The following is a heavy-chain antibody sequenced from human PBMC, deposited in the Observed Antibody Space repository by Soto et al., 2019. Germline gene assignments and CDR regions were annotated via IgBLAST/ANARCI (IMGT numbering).Heavy chain of an antibody. D-gene: IGHD3-22*01. J-gene: IGHJ4*02. CDR1: GGSFNRHT. V-gene: IGHV1-69*01. Sequence: QVQLVQSGAEVRKPGSSVRVSCKASGGSFNRHTISWVRQAPGQGLEWMGGIIPIFGTANHAQKFQGRVTIIADESTSTVYMELSSLRSDDTAIYYCARGWGYDSTDYYYAYWGQGTLGIGSS. CDR3: ARGWGYDSTDYYYAY. CDR2: IIPIFGTA.